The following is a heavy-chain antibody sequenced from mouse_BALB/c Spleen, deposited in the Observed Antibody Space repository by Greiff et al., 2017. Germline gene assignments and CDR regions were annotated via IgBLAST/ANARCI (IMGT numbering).Heavy chain of an antibody. CDR2: ISSGGGST. J-gene: IGHJ3*01. V-gene: IGHV5-12-1*01. D-gene: IGHD2-1*01. CDR3: ARFGNYVAY. CDR1: GFAFSSYD. Sequence: DVKLVESGGGLVKPGGSLKLSCAASGFAFSSYDMSWVRQTPEKRLEWVAYISSGGGSTYYPDTVKGRFTISRDNAKNTLYLQMSSLKSEDTAMYYCARFGNYVAYWGQGTLVTVSA.